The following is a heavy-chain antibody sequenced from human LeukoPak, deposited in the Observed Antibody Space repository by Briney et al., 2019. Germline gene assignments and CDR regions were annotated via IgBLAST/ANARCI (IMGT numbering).Heavy chain of an antibody. CDR3: ARDPYSGNYGDTYYYYMDV. V-gene: IGHV3-21*01. Sequence: GGSLRLSCAASGFTFSSYWMSWVRQAPGKGLEWVSSITSSSTYTFYADSVRGRFTISRDNAKNSLYLQMNSLTAEDTAVYYCARDPYSGNYGDTYYYYMDVWGKGTTVTVSS. D-gene: IGHD1-26*01. CDR1: GFTFSSYW. CDR2: ITSSSTYT. J-gene: IGHJ6*03.